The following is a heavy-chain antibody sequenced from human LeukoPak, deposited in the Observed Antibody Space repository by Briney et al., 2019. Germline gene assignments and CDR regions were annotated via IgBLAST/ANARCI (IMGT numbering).Heavy chain of an antibody. J-gene: IGHJ4*02. CDR1: GFTFSSYS. D-gene: IGHD3/OR15-3a*01. CDR2: ISDSSSYI. Sequence: GGSLRLSCAASGFTFSSYSMNWVRQAPGKGLEWVSSISDSSSYIYYPDSVKGRFTISRDNAKNSLYLQMNSLRAEDTAVYFCARGGTGADFDYWGQETLVTASP. CDR3: ARGGTGADFDY. V-gene: IGHV3-21*01.